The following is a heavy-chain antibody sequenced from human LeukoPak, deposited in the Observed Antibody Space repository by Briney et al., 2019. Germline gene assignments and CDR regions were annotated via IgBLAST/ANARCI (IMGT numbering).Heavy chain of an antibody. D-gene: IGHD1-14*01. Sequence: GGSLSLSCAASGFTFSSYAMSWVRQAPGKGLVWVSAISDGKTYYADSVKGRFTISTDNSKNTPYLQMRSLRAEDTAVYYCAKDPLGRFDPWGQGTLVTVSS. J-gene: IGHJ5*02. CDR1: GFTFSSYA. CDR3: AKDPLGRFDP. CDR2: ISDGKT. V-gene: IGHV3-23*01.